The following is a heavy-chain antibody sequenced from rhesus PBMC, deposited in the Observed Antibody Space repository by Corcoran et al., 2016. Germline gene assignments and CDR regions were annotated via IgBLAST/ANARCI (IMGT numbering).Heavy chain of an antibody. CDR2: IRSGGST. V-gene: IGHV4-160*01. Sequence: QVQLQQWGEGLVKPSETLSLTCAVYGGSISSNYWSWIRQPPGKGLEWIGRIRSGGSTNYNPSLKSRVTISIDTSKNQFSLKLSSVTAADTAVYYCARQWGIVVIIGYFDLWGPGTPITISS. CDR3: ARQWGIVVIIGYFDL. D-gene: IGHD3-28*01. J-gene: IGHJ2*01. CDR1: GGSISSNY.